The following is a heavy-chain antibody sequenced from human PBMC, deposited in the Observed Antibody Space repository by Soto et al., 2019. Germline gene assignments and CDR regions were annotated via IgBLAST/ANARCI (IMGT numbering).Heavy chain of an antibody. CDR2: ISSSGSTI. J-gene: IGHJ6*02. Sequence: GGALRLSCAASGFTFSSYEMNWVRQAPGKGLEWVSYISSSGSTIYYADSVKGRFTISRDNAKNSLYLQMNSLRAEDTAVYYCARDQYSSSWYYYGMDVWGQGTPVTVSS. CDR3: ARDQYSSSWYYYGMDV. CDR1: GFTFSSYE. D-gene: IGHD6-13*01. V-gene: IGHV3-48*03.